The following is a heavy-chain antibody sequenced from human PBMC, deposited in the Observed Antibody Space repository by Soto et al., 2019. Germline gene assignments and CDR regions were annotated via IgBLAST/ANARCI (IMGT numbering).Heavy chain of an antibody. CDR2: INNDGGST. CDR3: ARETYGGYDY. D-gene: IGHD5-12*01. V-gene: IGHV3-64*02. Sequence: PGGSLRLSCAASGFTFSRYTMHRVRQAPGKGLEYVSIINNDGGSTDYADSVKGRFTISRDNSKNTLYLQMGSLRIEDMALYYCARETYGGYDYWGRGTLVTVSS. J-gene: IGHJ4*02. CDR1: GFTFSRYT.